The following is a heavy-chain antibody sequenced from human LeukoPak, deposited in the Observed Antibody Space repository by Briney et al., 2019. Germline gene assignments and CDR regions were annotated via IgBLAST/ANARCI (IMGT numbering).Heavy chain of an antibody. CDR3: AKGPHFYYGSGTLLSYYGMDV. CDR1: GFTFSSYG. V-gene: IGHV3-30*18. J-gene: IGHJ6*02. Sequence: GGSLRLSCAASGFTFSSYGMHWVRQAPGKGLEWVAVTSYDGSNKYYADSVKGRFTISRDNFKNTLHMQMNSLRGEDTAVYYCAKGPHFYYGSGTLLSYYGMDVWGQGTTVTVS. D-gene: IGHD3-10*01. CDR2: TSYDGSNK.